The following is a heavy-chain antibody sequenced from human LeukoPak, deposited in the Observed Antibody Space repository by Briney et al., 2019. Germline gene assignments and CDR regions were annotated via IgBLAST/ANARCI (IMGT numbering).Heavy chain of an antibody. J-gene: IGHJ4*02. CDR3: AKASWVSNGDAVL. V-gene: IGHV3-23*01. D-gene: IGHD1-1*01. CDR1: GFTFSSYA. CDR2: LRGDGST. Sequence: PGGSLRLSCAASGFTFSSYAMSWVRQAPARELEWVSSLRGDGSTFYADSVKGRFTLSRDESRNTVYFQLNSLRVEDTAVYYCAKASWVSNGDAVLWGQGTLVTVFS.